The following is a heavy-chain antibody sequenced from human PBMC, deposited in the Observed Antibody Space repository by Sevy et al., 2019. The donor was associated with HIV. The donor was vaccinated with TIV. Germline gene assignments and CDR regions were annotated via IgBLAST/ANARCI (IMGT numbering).Heavy chain of an antibody. J-gene: IGHJ5*02. V-gene: IGHV3-30*18. CDR2: ISYDGSNK. CDR3: AKGGQWLVRDWFDP. Sequence: GGSLRLSCAASGFTFSSYGMHWVRQAPGKGLDWVTVISYDGSNKYYADSVKGRFTISRDNSKNTLYLQMNGLRVEDTAVYYCAKGGQWLVRDWFDPWGQGTLVTVSS. D-gene: IGHD6-19*01. CDR1: GFTFSSYG.